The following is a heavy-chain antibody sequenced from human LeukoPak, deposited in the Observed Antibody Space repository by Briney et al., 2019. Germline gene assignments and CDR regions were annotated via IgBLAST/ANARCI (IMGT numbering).Heavy chain of an antibody. CDR1: GYTFTGYY. D-gene: IGHD2-15*01. CDR2: IIPILGIA. V-gene: IGHV1-69*10. CDR3: ARGSVPAATT. J-gene: IGHJ5*02. Sequence: GASVKVSCKASGYTFTGYYMHWVRQAPGQGLEWMGWIIPILGIANYAQKFQGRVTITADKSTSTAYMELSSLRSEDTAVYYCARGSVPAATTWGQGTLVTVSS.